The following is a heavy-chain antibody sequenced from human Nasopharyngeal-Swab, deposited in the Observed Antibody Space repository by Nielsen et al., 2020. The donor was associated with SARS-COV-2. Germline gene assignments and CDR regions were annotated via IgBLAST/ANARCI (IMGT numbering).Heavy chain of an antibody. D-gene: IGHD6-13*01. Sequence: GPLRLSCAVYGGSFSGYYWSWIRQPPGKGLEWIGEINHSGSTNYNPSLKSRVTISVDTSKNQFSLKLSSVTAADTAVYYCARGLLYSSRSPPHYYYYYMDVWGKGTTVTVSS. CDR2: INHSGST. J-gene: IGHJ6*03. V-gene: IGHV4-34*01. CDR1: GGSFSGYY. CDR3: ARGLLYSSRSPPHYYYYYMDV.